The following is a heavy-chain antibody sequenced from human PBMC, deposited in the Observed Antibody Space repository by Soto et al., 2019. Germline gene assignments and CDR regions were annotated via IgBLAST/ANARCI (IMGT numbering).Heavy chain of an antibody. CDR1: GYTFTNYA. Sequence: QVQLVQSAAEVKKPGASVKVSCKASGYTFTNYAIHWVRQAPGQRLEWMGWINAGNDNTKYSQKFQGSVTITRDTSASTAYMELSSLRSEDTAVYYCARGGRITMTVVVNHYSGLDVWGQGTTVTVSS. J-gene: IGHJ6*02. V-gene: IGHV1-3*01. CDR3: ARGGRITMTVVVNHYSGLDV. D-gene: IGHD3-22*01. CDR2: INAGNDNT.